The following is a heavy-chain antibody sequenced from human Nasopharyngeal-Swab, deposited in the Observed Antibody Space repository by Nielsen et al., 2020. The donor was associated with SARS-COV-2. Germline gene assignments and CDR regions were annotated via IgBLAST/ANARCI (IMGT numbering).Heavy chain of an antibody. J-gene: IGHJ6*02. D-gene: IGHD3-3*01. CDR2: ISSSSSYI. Sequence: GESLKISCAASGFTFSSYSMNWVRQAPGKGLEWVSSISSSSSYIYYADSVKGRFTISRDNAKNSLYLQMNSLRAEDTAVYYCARDLRITIFGVAPYYYYDMDVWGQGTTVTVSS. V-gene: IGHV3-21*01. CDR3: ARDLRITIFGVAPYYYYDMDV. CDR1: GFTFSSYS.